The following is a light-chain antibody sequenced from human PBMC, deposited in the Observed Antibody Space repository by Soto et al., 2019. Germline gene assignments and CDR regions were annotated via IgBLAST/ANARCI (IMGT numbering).Light chain of an antibody. CDR2: KAS. Sequence: DIQMTQSPSTLSASVGDRVTITCRASQSISYWLAWYQQKPGKAPNLLIYKASSLESGVPSRFSGSGSGTDFTLTITSLQPEDVATYYCQKYSSVITFGQGTRLEIK. V-gene: IGKV1-5*03. CDR1: QSISYW. J-gene: IGKJ5*01. CDR3: QKYSSVIT.